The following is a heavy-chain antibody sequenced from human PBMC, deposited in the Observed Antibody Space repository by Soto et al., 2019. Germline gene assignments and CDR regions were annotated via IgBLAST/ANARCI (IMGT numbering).Heavy chain of an antibody. V-gene: IGHV4-31*03. CDR3: ARSHCTGGSCYSGAFNI. Sequence: SETLSLTCTVSGGSINSGGYYWSWIRQHPGRGLEWIGYIYYSGSTYHNPSLKSRVTISVDTSKNQFSLRLSSVTAADTAVYYCARSHCTGGSCYSGAFNICGQGTMVTVSS. CDR2: IYYSGST. CDR1: GGSINSGGYY. J-gene: IGHJ3*02. D-gene: IGHD2-15*01.